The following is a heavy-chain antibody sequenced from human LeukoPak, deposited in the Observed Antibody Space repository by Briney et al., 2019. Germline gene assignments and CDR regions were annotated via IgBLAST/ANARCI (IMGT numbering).Heavy chain of an antibody. V-gene: IGHV4-59*01. CDR1: GGSITSYY. CDR3: ARYGLAYTYDF. Sequence: SETLSLTCTVSGGSITSYYWSWIRQPPGKGLEWIGYIYYSGSTNYNPSLKSRVTMSVDTSKNQFSLKLSSVTAADTAVYYCARYGLAYTYDFWGQGTLVTVSS. J-gene: IGHJ4*02. D-gene: IGHD3-16*01. CDR2: IYYSGST.